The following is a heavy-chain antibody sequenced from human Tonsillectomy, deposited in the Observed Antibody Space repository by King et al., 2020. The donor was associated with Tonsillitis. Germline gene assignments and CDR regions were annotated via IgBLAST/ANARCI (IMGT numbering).Heavy chain of an antibody. D-gene: IGHD2-15*01. CDR3: AKDSVLYCSGGSCFHPSYFDY. CDR1: GFTFSSYG. CDR2: ISYDGSNK. J-gene: IGHJ4*02. Sequence: VQLVESGGGVVQPGRSLRLSCAASGFTFSSYGMHWVRQAPGKGLEWVAVISYDGSNKYYADSVKGRFTLSRDNSKNTLYLQVNSLRAEDTAVYYCAKDSVLYCSGGSCFHPSYFDYWGQGTLVTVSS. V-gene: IGHV3-30*18.